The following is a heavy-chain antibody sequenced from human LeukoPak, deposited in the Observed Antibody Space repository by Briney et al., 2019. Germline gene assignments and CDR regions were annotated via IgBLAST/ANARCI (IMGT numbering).Heavy chain of an antibody. V-gene: IGHV1-69*13. CDR1: GGTFSSYA. Sequence: ASVKVSCKASGGTFSSYAISWVRQAPGQGLEWMGGIIPTFGTANYAQKFQGRVTITADESTSTAYMELSSLRSEDTAVYYCARSGSSSSYYYGMDVWGQGTTVTVSS. CDR3: ARSGSSSSYYYGMDV. J-gene: IGHJ6*02. CDR2: IIPTFGTA. D-gene: IGHD6-6*01.